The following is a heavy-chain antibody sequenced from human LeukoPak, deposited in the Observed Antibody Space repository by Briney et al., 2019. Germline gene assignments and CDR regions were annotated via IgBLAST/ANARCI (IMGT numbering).Heavy chain of an antibody. V-gene: IGHV4-59*08. J-gene: IGHJ3*02. Sequence: PSETLSLTCTVSGGSISSYYWSWIRQPPGKGLEWIGYIYYSGSTNYNPSLKSRVTISVDTSRNQFSLKLSSVTAADTAVYYCARRDSSGRLSAFDIWGQGTMVTVSS. CDR2: IYYSGST. CDR1: GGSISSYY. D-gene: IGHD6-19*01. CDR3: ARRDSSGRLSAFDI.